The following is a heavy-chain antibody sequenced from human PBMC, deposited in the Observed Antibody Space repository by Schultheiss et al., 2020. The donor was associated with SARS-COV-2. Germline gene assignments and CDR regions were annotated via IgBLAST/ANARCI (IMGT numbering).Heavy chain of an antibody. CDR3: ARSWTLDWPLDH. CDR1: GFTFSRYA. D-gene: IGHD3-9*01. CDR2: ISSSSSYI. Sequence: GGSLRLSCAASGFTFSRYAMTWARQAPGKGLEWVSSISSSSSYIYYADSVKGRFTISRDNAKNSPYLQMNSLRADDTAVYYCARSWTLDWPLDHWGQGTLVTVSS. J-gene: IGHJ4*02. V-gene: IGHV3-21*01.